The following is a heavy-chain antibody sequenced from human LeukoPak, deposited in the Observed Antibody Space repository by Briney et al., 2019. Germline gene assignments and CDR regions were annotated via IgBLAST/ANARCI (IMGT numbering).Heavy chain of an antibody. Sequence: SETLSLTCTVSGGSMSSYYWSWIRQPPGKGLEWIGYIYYSGSTKYNPSLKGRVTISVDTSKNQFSLKLSSVTAADTAVYYCARGARAGYNLEPFDYWGQGTLVTVSS. J-gene: IGHJ4*02. CDR1: GGSMSSYY. D-gene: IGHD5-24*01. CDR2: IYYSGST. CDR3: ARGARAGYNLEPFDY. V-gene: IGHV4-59*08.